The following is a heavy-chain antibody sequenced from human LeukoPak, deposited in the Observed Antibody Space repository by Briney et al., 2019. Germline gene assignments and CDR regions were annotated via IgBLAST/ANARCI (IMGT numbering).Heavy chain of an antibody. CDR2: TFYSGNT. D-gene: IGHD5-24*01. J-gene: IGHJ4*02. CDR3: ARHRSKWLQSSFDY. CDR1: GGSINSSSYY. Sequence: PSETLSLTCTVSGGSINSSSYYWGWIRQPPGKGLEWIGGTFYSGNTYDNPSLKSRVTISVDTSKDQFSLKLNSVTAADTAVYYCARHRSKWLQSSFDYWGQGTLVTVSS. V-gene: IGHV4-39*01.